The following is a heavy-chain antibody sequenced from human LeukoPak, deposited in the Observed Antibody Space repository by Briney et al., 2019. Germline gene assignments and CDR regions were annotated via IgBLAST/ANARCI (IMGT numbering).Heavy chain of an antibody. CDR3: ARDFGDGDYYSQY. J-gene: IGHJ4*02. CDR2: IYTSGTT. D-gene: IGHD4-17*01. V-gene: IGHV4-61*02. Sequence: PSQTLSLTCTVSGGSISSGRYYWNWIRQPAGKGLEWIGRIYTSGTTNYNPSLKSRVTISIDTSKNQFSLILSSVTAADTAVYFCARDFGDGDYYSQYWGRGTLVTVSS. CDR1: GGSISSGRYY.